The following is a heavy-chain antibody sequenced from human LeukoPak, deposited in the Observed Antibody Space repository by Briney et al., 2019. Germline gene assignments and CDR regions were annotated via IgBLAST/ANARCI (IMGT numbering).Heavy chain of an antibody. D-gene: IGHD1-26*01. CDR2: IKESESEG. J-gene: IGHJ6*03. CDR3: ASVGADLKNYYMDV. CDR1: GFTFSVYW. Sequence: GGSLRLSCAASGFTFSVYWMTWVRQAPGKGPEWVATIKESESEGYYVDSVKGRFTISRDNAKNSLHLHMNSLRAEDTAVYYCASVGADLKNYYMDVWGKGTTVTVSS. V-gene: IGHV3-7*01.